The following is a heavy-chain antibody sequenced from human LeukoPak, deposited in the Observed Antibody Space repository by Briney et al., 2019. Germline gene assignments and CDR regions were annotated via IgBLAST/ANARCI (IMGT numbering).Heavy chain of an antibody. CDR2: ISGSGGST. V-gene: IGHV3-23*01. D-gene: IGHD1-26*01. CDR3: AREGQYSGSYFGDYYAMDV. CDR1: GFTSSSDA. Sequence: PGGSLRLSCATSGFTSSSDAMSWVRQAPGKELEWVSGISGSGGSTYYADSVKGRFTISRDNSKNTLYLQMNSLRAEDTAIYYCAREGQYSGSYFGDYYAMDVWGQGTTVTVSS. J-gene: IGHJ6*02.